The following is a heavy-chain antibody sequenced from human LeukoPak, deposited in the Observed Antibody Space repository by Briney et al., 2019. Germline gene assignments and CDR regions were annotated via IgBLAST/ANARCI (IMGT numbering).Heavy chain of an antibody. CDR2: INYSGST. Sequence: PSQTLSLTCTVSGGSISSGGYYWSWIRQHPGKGLEWIEYINYSGSTYYNPSLKSRVTISVDTSKNQFSLKLSSVTAADTAVYYCARTLRWVFQHWGQGTLVTVSS. CDR1: GGSISSGGYY. J-gene: IGHJ1*01. V-gene: IGHV4-31*03. D-gene: IGHD4-23*01. CDR3: ARTLRWVFQH.